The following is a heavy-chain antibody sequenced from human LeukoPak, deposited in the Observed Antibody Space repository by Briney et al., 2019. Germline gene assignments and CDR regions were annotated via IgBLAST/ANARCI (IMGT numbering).Heavy chain of an antibody. D-gene: IGHD4-17*01. V-gene: IGHV1-8*02. CDR2: INPNSGNT. CDR1: GYTFTSYY. J-gene: IGHJ6*02. Sequence: GASVKVSCKASGYTFTSYYMHWVRQAPGQGLEWMGWINPNSGNTGYAQKFQGRVTMTRNTSISTAYMELSSLRSEDTAVYYCARGGPVDYGDYGGYYYGMDVWGQGTTVTVSS. CDR3: ARGGPVDYGDYGGYYYGMDV.